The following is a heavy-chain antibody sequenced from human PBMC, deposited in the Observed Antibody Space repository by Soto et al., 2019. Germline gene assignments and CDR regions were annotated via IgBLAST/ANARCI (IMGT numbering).Heavy chain of an antibody. V-gene: IGHV3-7*01. Sequence: GGSLRLSCAASGFTFSSYWMSWVRQAPGKGLEWVANIKQDGSEKYYVDSVKGRFTISRDNAKNSLYLQMNSLRAEDTAVYYCARWGRDGYNTRVPNDYWGQGTLVTVSS. J-gene: IGHJ4*02. CDR3: ARWGRDGYNTRVPNDY. CDR1: GFTFSSYW. D-gene: IGHD3-16*01. CDR2: IKQDGSEK.